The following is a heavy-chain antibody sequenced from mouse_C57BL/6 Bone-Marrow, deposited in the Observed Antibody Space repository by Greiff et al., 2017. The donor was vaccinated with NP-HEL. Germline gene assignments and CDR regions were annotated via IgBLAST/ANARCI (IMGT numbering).Heavy chain of an antibody. CDR3: VRKAQAIMDY. Sequence: EVQLVESGGGLVQPKGSLKLSCAASGFSFNTYAMNWVRQAPGKGLEWVARIRSKSNNYATYYADSVKDRFTISRDDSESMLYLQMNNLKTEDTAMYYCVRKAQAIMDYWGQGTSVTVSS. D-gene: IGHD3-2*02. J-gene: IGHJ4*01. V-gene: IGHV10-1*01. CDR2: IRSKSNNYAT. CDR1: GFSFNTYA.